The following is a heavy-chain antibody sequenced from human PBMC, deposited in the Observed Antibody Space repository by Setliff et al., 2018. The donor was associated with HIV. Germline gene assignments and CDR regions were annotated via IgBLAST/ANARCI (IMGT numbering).Heavy chain of an antibody. CDR2: INPNSGGT. Sequence: ASVKVSCKASGYTFTGYYMHWVRQAPGQGLEWMGWINPNSGGTNYAQKLQGRVTMTTDTSTSTAYMELRSLRSDDTVVYFCARDPSSGIYYDSSGQYFQNWGQGTLVTVSS. CDR1: GYTFTGYY. D-gene: IGHD3-22*01. J-gene: IGHJ1*01. CDR3: ARDPSSGIYYDSSGQYFQN. V-gene: IGHV1-2*02.